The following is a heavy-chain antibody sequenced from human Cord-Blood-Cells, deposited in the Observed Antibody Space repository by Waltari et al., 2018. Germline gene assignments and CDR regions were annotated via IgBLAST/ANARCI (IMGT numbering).Heavy chain of an antibody. V-gene: IGHV1-2*02. CDR2: IHPKRGGR. Sequence: QVQLVQSGAEVKKPGASVKVSCKASGYTFTGYYMHWVRQAPGQGLEWMRWIHPKRGGRNDAQKFQGRVTMTRDTSISTAYMELSRLRSDDTAVYYCARVDYSSSSRWFDPWGQGTLVTVSS. CDR1: GYTFTGYY. D-gene: IGHD6-6*01. J-gene: IGHJ5*02. CDR3: ARVDYSSSSRWFDP.